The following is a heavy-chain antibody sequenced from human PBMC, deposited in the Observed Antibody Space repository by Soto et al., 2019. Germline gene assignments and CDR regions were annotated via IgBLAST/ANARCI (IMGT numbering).Heavy chain of an antibody. D-gene: IGHD2-2*01. V-gene: IGHV4-34*01. Sequence: QVQLQQWGAGLLKPSETLSLTCAVDGWSFSGYDWSWIRQPPGKGLEWIGEINHSGITNYNPSLKSRVTISVDTSKNQYSRNLSSVTGADTAVYYFARGLGPETVVVPADRRAYYYYMDVWGKGTTVTVSS. CDR3: ARGLGPETVVVPADRRAYYYYMDV. CDR2: INHSGIT. J-gene: IGHJ6*03. CDR1: GWSFSGYD.